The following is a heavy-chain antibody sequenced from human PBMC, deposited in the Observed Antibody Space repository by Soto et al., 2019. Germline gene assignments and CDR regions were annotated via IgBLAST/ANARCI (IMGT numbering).Heavy chain of an antibody. Sequence: ESLRLSCAASGFNFSNHWMHWVRQRPAEGLVWVSRITSDGKSKAYAESVKGRFAISRDNAKNTLYLQMNGLTAEDTAVYYCARESGDWPLNWFDPWGQGTLVTVSS. D-gene: IGHD2-21*02. CDR1: GFNFSNHW. CDR2: ITSDGKSK. J-gene: IGHJ5*02. V-gene: IGHV3-74*01. CDR3: ARESGDWPLNWFDP.